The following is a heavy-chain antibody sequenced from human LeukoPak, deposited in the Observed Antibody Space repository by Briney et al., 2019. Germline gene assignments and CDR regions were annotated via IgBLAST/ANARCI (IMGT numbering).Heavy chain of an antibody. CDR3: ARVGGSGWYLAYYYYIDV. J-gene: IGHJ6*03. D-gene: IGHD6-19*01. CDR1: GYTFTSYD. V-gene: IGHV1-8*01. CDR2: MNPNSGNT. Sequence: ASVKVSCKASGYTFTSYDINWVRQATGQGLEWMGWMNPNSGNTGYAQKFQGRVTMTRNTSISTAYMELSSLRSEDTAVYYCARVGGSGWYLAYYYYIDVWGKGTTVTVSS.